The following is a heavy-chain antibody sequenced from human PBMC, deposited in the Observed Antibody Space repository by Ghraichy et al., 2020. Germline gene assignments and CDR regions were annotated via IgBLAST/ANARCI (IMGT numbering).Heavy chain of an antibody. CDR2: IYYSGST. CDR3: ARDRGVEYSYGPWYFDL. D-gene: IGHD5-18*01. CDR1: GGSISSGGYY. V-gene: IGHV4-31*03. Sequence: SETLSLTCTVSGGSISSGGYYWSWIRQHPGKGLEWIGYIYYSGSTYYNPSLKSRVTISVDTSKNQFSLKLSSVTAADTAVYYCARDRGVEYSYGPWYFDLWGRGTLVTVSS. J-gene: IGHJ2*01.